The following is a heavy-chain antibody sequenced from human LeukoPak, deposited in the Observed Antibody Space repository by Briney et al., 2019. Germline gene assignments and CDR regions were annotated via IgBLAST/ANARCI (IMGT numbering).Heavy chain of an antibody. V-gene: IGHV6-1*01. Sequence: SQTLSLTSAISGDSVSSNSAAWNWIRQSPSRCLEWLGRTYYRSKWYNDYAVSVKSRITINLDTSKNQFSLQLNSVTPEDTAVYYCATSSSSWYFRFDPWGQGTLVTVSS. D-gene: IGHD6-13*01. CDR2: TYYRSKWYN. CDR1: GDSVSSNSAA. CDR3: ATSSSSWYFRFDP. J-gene: IGHJ5*02.